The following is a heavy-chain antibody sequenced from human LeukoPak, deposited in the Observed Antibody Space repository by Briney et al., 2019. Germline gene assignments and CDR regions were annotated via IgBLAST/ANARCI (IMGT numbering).Heavy chain of an antibody. V-gene: IGHV1-2*02. J-gene: IGHJ4*02. Sequence: ASVTVSFKATGYTFTDYYMHWVRQAPGQGLEWMGWINPNSGGTNSAQKFQDRVTMTRDTSITTAYMELSRLTSDDTAVYYCARDTRRADGYSDFWGEGTLVTVSS. CDR1: GYTFTDYY. CDR3: ARDTRRADGYSDF. CDR2: INPNSGGT. D-gene: IGHD5-24*01.